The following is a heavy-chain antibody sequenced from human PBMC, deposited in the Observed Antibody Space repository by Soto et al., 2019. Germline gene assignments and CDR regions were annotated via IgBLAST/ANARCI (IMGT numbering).Heavy chain of an antibody. CDR2: INPDNGAT. Sequence: QVQLVQSGAEVKKPGASVKVSCKASGYTFTDHYIHWVRQAPGQGLEWMGWINPDNGATRSAQKFQYRVIMTTDTSISTVYMEVTSLRSGETAVYYCARAPRIIRHITDLGEASPGVLDYWGQGTLVNVSS. CDR1: GYTFTDHY. J-gene: IGHJ4*02. D-gene: IGHD3-10*01. CDR3: ARAPRIIRHITDLGEASPGVLDY. V-gene: IGHV1-2*02.